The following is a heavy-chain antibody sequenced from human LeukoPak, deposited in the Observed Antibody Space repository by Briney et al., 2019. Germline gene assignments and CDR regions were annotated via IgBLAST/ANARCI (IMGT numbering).Heavy chain of an antibody. D-gene: IGHD2-2*01. CDR3: ARYCSSTSCYYTFDP. V-gene: IGHV4-34*01. CDR1: GGSFSGYY. CDR2: INHSGST. Sequence: SETLSLTCAVYGGSFSGYYWSWIRKPPGKGLEWIGEINHSGSTNYNPSLKSRVTISVDTSKNQFSLKPSSVTAADTAVYYCARYCSSTSCYYTFDPWGQGTLVTVSS. J-gene: IGHJ5*02.